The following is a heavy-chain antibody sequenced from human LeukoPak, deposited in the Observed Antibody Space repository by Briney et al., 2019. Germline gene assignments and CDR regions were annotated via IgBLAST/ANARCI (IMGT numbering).Heavy chain of an antibody. J-gene: IGHJ5*02. D-gene: IGHD2-2*01. CDR2: IIPFFGTA. CDR1: GGTFNSYA. V-gene: IGHV1-69*13. CDR3: ARDVRHRYCSSATCYRGWFDP. Sequence: SVKVSCKASGGTFNSYAISWVRQAPGQGLEWMGGIIPFFGTAIYAQKFQDRVTITADDSTSTAYMELRSLRSEDTAVYYCARDVRHRYCSSATCYRGWFDPWGQGTLVTVSS.